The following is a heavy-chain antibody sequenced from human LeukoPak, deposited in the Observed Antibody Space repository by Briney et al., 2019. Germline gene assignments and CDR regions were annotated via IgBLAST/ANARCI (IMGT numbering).Heavy chain of an antibody. CDR2: ISYDGSNK. CDR3: ARDPIAVAGILDY. CDR1: GFTFSSYA. J-gene: IGHJ4*02. V-gene: IGHV3-30*04. Sequence: GGSLRLSCAASGFTFSSYAMHWVRQAPGEGLEWVAVISYDGSNKYYADSVKGRFTISRDNSKNTLYLQMNSLRAEDTAVYYCARDPIAVAGILDYWGQGTLVTVSS. D-gene: IGHD6-19*01.